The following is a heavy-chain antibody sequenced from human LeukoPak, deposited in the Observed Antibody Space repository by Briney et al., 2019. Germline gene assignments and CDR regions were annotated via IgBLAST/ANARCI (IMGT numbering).Heavy chain of an antibody. CDR2: INHSGST. CDR3: TRGSYDVLTGYSTLGEF. D-gene: IGHD3-9*01. CDR1: GLTFSTYT. V-gene: IGHV4-34*01. Sequence: GSLRLSCAASGLTFSTYTMNWIRQPPGKGLEWIGEINHSGSTNYNPSLKSRVTISVDTSKNQFSLKLGSVTAADTAVYYCTRGSYDVLTGYSTLGEFWGQGTLVIVSS. J-gene: IGHJ1*01.